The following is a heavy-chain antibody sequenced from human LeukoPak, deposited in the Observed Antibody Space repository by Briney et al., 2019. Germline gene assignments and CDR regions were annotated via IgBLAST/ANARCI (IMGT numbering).Heavy chain of an antibody. CDR1: GFTFSSYA. V-gene: IGHV3-23*01. CDR3: ARRAGAYSHPYDY. J-gene: IGHJ4*02. Sequence: GGSLRLSCAASGFTFSSYAMSWVRQAPGKGLEWGSGISGSGGNTYYADSVKGRFTISRDNSKNTLYLQMNSLRAEDTAVYYCARRAGAYSHPYDYWGQGTLVTVSS. CDR2: ISGSGGNT. D-gene: IGHD4/OR15-4a*01.